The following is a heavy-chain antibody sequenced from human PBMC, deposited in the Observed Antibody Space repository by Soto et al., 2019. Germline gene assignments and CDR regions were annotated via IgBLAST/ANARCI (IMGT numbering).Heavy chain of an antibody. CDR2: IYPGDSDT. J-gene: IGHJ4*02. CDR1: GYSFTSYW. V-gene: IGHV5-51*01. D-gene: IGHD6-6*01. CDR3: ATTRIAARRTNPYFDY. Sequence: GESLKISCKGSGYSFTSYWIGWVRQMPGKGLEWMGIIYPGDSDTRYSPSFQGQVTISADKSISTAYLQWSSLKASDTAMYYCATTRIAARRTNPYFDYWGQGTLVTVSS.